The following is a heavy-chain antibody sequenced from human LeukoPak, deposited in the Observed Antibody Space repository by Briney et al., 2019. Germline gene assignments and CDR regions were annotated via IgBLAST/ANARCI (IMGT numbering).Heavy chain of an antibody. J-gene: IGHJ5*02. CDR1: GGSFSGCY. CDR2: INHSGST. CDR3: ARDQAAVWYGYNWFDP. V-gene: IGHV4-34*01. Sequence: SETLSLTCAVYGGSFSGCYWSWIRQPPGKGLEWIGEINHSGSTNYNPSLKSRVTISVDTSKNQFSLKLSSVTAADTAVYYCARDQAAVWYGYNWFDPWGQGTLVTVSS. D-gene: IGHD6-13*01.